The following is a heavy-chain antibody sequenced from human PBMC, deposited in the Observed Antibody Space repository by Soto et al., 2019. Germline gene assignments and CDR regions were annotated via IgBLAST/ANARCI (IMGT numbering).Heavy chain of an antibody. D-gene: IGHD3-9*01. Sequence: ASVKVSCKVSGYTLTELSMHWVRQAPGKGLEWMGGFDPEDGETIYAQKFQGRVTMTEDTSTDTAYMELSSLRSEDTAVYYCAATPLRYFDAALDYWGQGTLVTVSS. V-gene: IGHV1-24*01. J-gene: IGHJ4*02. CDR2: FDPEDGET. CDR1: GYTLTELS. CDR3: AATPLRYFDAALDY.